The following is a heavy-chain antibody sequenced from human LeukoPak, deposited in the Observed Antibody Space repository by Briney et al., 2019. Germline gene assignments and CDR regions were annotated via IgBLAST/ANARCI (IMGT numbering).Heavy chain of an antibody. CDR2: IYYGGST. V-gene: IGHV4-31*03. CDR3: ASYDFWSGYPPGYYYYGMDV. D-gene: IGHD3-3*01. J-gene: IGHJ6*02. CDR1: GGSISSGGYY. Sequence: SETLSLTCTVSGGSISSGGYYWSWIRQHPGKGLEWIGYIYYGGSTYYNPSLKSRVTISVDTSKNQFSLKLSSVTAADTAVYYCASYDFWSGYPPGYYYYGMDVWGQGTTVTVSS.